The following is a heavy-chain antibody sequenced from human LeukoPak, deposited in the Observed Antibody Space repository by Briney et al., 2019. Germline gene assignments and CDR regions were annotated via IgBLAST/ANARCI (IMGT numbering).Heavy chain of an antibody. CDR1: GGSISSYY. Sequence: SETLSLTCTDSGGSISSYYWSWIRQPPGKGLEWIGYIYYSGSTNYNPSLKSRVTMSVDASKNQFSLKLSSVTAADTALYYCARGHRIVGPWGQGTLVTVSS. J-gene: IGHJ5*02. D-gene: IGHD1-26*01. V-gene: IGHV4-59*01. CDR3: ARGHRIVGP. CDR2: IYYSGST.